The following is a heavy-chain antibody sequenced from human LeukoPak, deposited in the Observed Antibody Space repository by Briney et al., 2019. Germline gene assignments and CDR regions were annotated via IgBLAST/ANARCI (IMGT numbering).Heavy chain of an antibody. D-gene: IGHD2-15*01. V-gene: IGHV4-61*02. CDR1: GGSISSGSYY. J-gene: IGHJ6*02. CDR3: ARDPAYCSGGSCHYPYYGMDV. Sequence: SETLSLTCTVSGGSISSGSYYWSWLRQPAGKGLEWVVRIYTSGSTNYDPSLKSRVTISVDTSKNQFSLKLSSVTAADTAVYYCARDPAYCSGGSCHYPYYGMDVWGQGTTVTVSS. CDR2: IYTSGST.